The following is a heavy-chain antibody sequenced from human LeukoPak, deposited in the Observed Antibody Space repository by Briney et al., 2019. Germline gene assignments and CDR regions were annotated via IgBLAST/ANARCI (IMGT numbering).Heavy chain of an antibody. CDR1: GYTFTSYG. D-gene: IGHD6-19*01. J-gene: IGHJ4*02. CDR3: ARGAGGWYDY. Sequence: ASVKVSCKASGYTFTSYGISWVRQAPGQGLEWMGWISAYNGNTNYAQKLQGRVTMTTDTYMELRSLRSDDTAVYYCARGAGGWYDYWGQGTLVTVSS. V-gene: IGHV1-18*01. CDR2: ISAYNGNT.